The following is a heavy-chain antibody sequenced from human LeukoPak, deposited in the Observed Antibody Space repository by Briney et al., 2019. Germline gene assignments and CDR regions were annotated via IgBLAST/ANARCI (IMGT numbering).Heavy chain of an antibody. D-gene: IGHD6-13*01. CDR1: GYTFTGYY. Sequence: ASVKVSCKASGYTFTGYYMHWVRQAPGQGLEWMGWINPNSGGTNYAQKFQGRVTMTTDTSTSTAYMELRSLRSDDTAVYYCARVIAAAGHYDYWGQGTLVTVSS. CDR2: INPNSGGT. V-gene: IGHV1-2*02. CDR3: ARVIAAAGHYDY. J-gene: IGHJ4*02.